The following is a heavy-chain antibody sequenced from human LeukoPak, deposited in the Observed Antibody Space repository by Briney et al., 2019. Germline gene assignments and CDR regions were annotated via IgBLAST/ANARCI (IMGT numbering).Heavy chain of an antibody. V-gene: IGHV3-66*02. J-gene: IGHJ4*02. CDR1: GFTVSSNY. CDR2: MYSGGST. Sequence: GGSLRLSCAASGFTVSSNYMSWVRDAPGRGLEWVSDMYSGGSTYYADSVKGRFTISRDNSKNTLYLQMNSLRAEDTAVYYCARARLRYFDDPEYYFDYWGQGTLVTVSS. CDR3: ARARLRYFDDPEYYFDY. D-gene: IGHD3-9*01.